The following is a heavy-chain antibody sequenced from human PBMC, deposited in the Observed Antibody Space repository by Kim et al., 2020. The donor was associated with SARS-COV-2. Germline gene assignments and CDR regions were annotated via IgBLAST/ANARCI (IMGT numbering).Heavy chain of an antibody. D-gene: IGHD3-3*01. CDR1: GDSITHYF. CDR3: SSQVIMANWGSSDP. J-gene: IGHJ5*02. V-gene: IGHV4-59*08. CDR2: VSHSGNN. Sequence: SETLSLTCTVSGDSITHYFWNWIRQSPGNGLEWIGHVSHSGNNVYNPSFYSRVTLFMDMAKNQFPLNLRSVTDADTAVYYCSSQVIMANWGSSDP.